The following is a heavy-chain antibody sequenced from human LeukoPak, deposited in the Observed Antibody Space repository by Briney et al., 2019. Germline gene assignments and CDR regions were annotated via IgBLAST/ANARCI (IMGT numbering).Heavy chain of an antibody. CDR1: GFSFNEYA. J-gene: IGHJ4*02. CDR2: ISWNSGSI. CDR3: ARDKIVGPTRFDY. V-gene: IGHV3-9*01. D-gene: IGHD1-26*01. Sequence: GGSLRLSCAASGFSFNEYAMHWVRQDPGKGLEWVSGISWNSGSIGYADSVKGRFTISRDNAKNSLYLQMNSLRAEDTAVYYCARDKIVGPTRFDYWGQGILVTVSS.